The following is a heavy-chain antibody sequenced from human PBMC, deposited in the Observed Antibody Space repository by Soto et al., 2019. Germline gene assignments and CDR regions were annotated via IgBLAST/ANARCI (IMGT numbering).Heavy chain of an antibody. CDR1: EFTFSRHG. Sequence: QVQLVESGGGVVQPGRSLRLSCAASEFTFSRHGMHWVRQAPGKGLQWVGVIWSDGSNEVYADSVKGRFIISRDNSTNILYLQMNSLRDEDTAVYYCARERTFGDNKHNYMDVWGTGITVTVSS. J-gene: IGHJ6*03. CDR2: IWSDGSNE. CDR3: ARERTFGDNKHNYMDV. D-gene: IGHD3-10*01. V-gene: IGHV3-33*01.